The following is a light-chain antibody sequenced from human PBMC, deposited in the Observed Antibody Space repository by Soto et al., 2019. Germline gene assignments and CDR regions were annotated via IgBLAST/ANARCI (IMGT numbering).Light chain of an antibody. Sequence: EIVLTQSPVTLSLSPGERATLSCRASQSVGTYLGWYQQKPGQAPRLLIYDASNRATGIPARFSGSGSGTDFTLSITRLEPEDFAVYYCQQRSNWPPYTFGQGTKLEIK. J-gene: IGKJ2*01. V-gene: IGKV3-11*01. CDR2: DAS. CDR1: QSVGTY. CDR3: QQRSNWPPYT.